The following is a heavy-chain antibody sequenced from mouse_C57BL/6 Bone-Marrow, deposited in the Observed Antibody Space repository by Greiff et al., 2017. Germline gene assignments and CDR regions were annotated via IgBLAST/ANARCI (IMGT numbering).Heavy chain of an antibody. CDR2: INPGSGGT. V-gene: IGHV1-54*01. CDR1: GYAFTHYL. J-gene: IGHJ3*01. Sequence: VQLQQSGAELVRPGTSVKVSCKASGYAFTHYLIEWVKQRPGQGLEWIGVINPGSGGTNYNEKFKGKATLTADKSSRTAYMQLSSLTSEDSAVYFCARTDGYPLAYWGQGTLVTVSA. CDR3: ARTDGYPLAY. D-gene: IGHD2-3*01.